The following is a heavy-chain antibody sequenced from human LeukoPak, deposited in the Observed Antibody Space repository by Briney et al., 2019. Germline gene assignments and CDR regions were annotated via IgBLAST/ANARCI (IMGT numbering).Heavy chain of an antibody. CDR2: ISYDGSNK. V-gene: IGHV3-30-3*01. D-gene: IGHD2-2*01. CDR3: ARDQWLVVVPAAMDY. CDR1: GFTFSSYA. Sequence: PGRSLRLSCAASGFTFSSYAMHWVRQAPGKGLEWVAVISYDGSNKYYADSVKGRFTISRDNSKNTLYLQMNSLRAEDTAVYYCARDQWLVVVPAAMDYWGQGTLVTVSS. J-gene: IGHJ4*02.